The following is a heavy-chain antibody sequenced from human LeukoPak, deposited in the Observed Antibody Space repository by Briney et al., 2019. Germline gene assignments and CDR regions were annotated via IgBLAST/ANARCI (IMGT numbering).Heavy chain of an antibody. Sequence: GGSLRLSCTASGFTFSSYAMNWVRQAPGKGREWFSGIGAGGTLTYYADSVKGRFPISRDNSRNTLYLQMNSLRADDTAVYYCAKDLDYTTDGYYFDYWGQGTLVTVSS. D-gene: IGHD4-11*01. CDR3: AKDLDYTTDGYYFDY. J-gene: IGHJ4*02. V-gene: IGHV3-23*01. CDR1: GFTFSSYA. CDR2: IGAGGTLT.